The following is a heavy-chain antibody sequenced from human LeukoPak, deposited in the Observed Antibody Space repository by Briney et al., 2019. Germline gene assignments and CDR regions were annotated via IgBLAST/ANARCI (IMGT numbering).Heavy chain of an antibody. V-gene: IGHV4-39*01. J-gene: IGHJ4*02. CDR3: AGQLTYYDILTGYVY. D-gene: IGHD3-9*01. CDR2: IYYGGST. Sequence: SETLSLTCTVSGGSISSRHYFWGWIRQPPGKGLEWIGSIYYGGSTYYNPSLKSRVTMSVDTSKNQFSLKLSSVTAADTAVYYCAGQLTYYDILTGYVYWGQGTLVTVSS. CDR1: GGSISSRHYF.